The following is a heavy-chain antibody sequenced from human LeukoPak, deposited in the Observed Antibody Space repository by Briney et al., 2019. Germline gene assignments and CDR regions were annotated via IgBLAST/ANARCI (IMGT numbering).Heavy chain of an antibody. CDR3: GRFQSVRENLRSDI. D-gene: IGHD3-10*02. Sequence: SETLSLTCTVSGSSMSSGDYYYTWICQPPGKGLEWIGFIYNSGSPYYIPSLKSRSTISIDTSKNQFSLKLRSVTAADTAFCYCGRFQSVRENLRSDIWGRGTMV. V-gene: IGHV4-30-4*08. J-gene: IGHJ3*02. CDR2: IYNSGSP. CDR1: GSSMSSGDYY.